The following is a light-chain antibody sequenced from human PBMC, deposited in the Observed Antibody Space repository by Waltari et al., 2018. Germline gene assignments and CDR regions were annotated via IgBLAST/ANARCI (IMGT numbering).Light chain of an antibody. CDR1: SRALVPYDY. J-gene: IGLJ2*01. CDR3: SSYAGTDNFVV. CDR2: EVN. Sequence: QSALPQPPSASGSPGQSATISCPGPSRALVPYDYVHWYQHHPDKAPKLIIFEVNKWPSGVPDRFSGSKSGNTASLTVSGLQAEDEADYYCSSYAGTDNFVVFGGGTKLTVL. V-gene: IGLV2-8*01.